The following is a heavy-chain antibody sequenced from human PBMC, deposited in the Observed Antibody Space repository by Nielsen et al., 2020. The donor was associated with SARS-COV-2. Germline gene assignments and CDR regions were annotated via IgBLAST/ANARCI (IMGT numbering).Heavy chain of an antibody. D-gene: IGHD2-2*03. Sequence: GGSLRLSCAASGFTFSSYSMNWVRQAPGKGLEWVSSISSSSSYIYYADSVKGRFTISRDNAKNSLYLQMNSLRAEDTAVYYCARDQSPLDIVVVPAADNAFDIWGQGTMVTVSS. J-gene: IGHJ3*02. V-gene: IGHV3-21*01. CDR1: GFTFSSYS. CDR2: ISSSSSYI. CDR3: ARDQSPLDIVVVPAADNAFDI.